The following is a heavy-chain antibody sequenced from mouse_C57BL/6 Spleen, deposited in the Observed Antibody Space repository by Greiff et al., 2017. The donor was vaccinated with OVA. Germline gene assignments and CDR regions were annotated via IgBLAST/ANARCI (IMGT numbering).Heavy chain of an antibody. CDR1: GYTFTDYY. J-gene: IGHJ4*01. D-gene: IGHD2-4*01. V-gene: IGHV1-76*01. CDR2: IYPGSGNT. Sequence: QVHVKQSGAELVRPGASVKLSCKASGYTFTDYYINWVKQRPGQGLEWIARIYPGSGNTYYNEKFKGKATLTAEKSSSTAYMQLSSLTSEDSAVYFCAREEITTLSFDAMDYWGQGTSVTVSS. CDR3: AREEITTLSFDAMDY.